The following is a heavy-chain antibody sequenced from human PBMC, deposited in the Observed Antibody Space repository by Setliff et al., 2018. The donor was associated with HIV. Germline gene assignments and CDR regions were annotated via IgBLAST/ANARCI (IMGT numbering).Heavy chain of an antibody. V-gene: IGHV3-9*03. CDR3: AKGAGGGTYVSDYYYMDV. CDR1: GFNFGHYV. CDR2: ISWSSGGV. Sequence: SLRLSCAASGFNFGHYVMHWVRQRPGKGLEWVSGISWSSGGVGYADSVRGRFTVSRDNAKNSLYLQMNSLKPEDMASYYCAKGAGGGTYVSDYYYMDVWGKGTTVTVSS. J-gene: IGHJ6*03. D-gene: IGHD1-26*01.